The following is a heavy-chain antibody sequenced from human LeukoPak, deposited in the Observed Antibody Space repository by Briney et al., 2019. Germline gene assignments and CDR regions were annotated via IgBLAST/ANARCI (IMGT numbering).Heavy chain of an antibody. V-gene: IGHV1-2*02. CDR3: AREYYYDSSGYYYPEAFDI. CDR2: INPNSGGT. J-gene: IGHJ3*02. D-gene: IGHD3-22*01. Sequence: ASVKVSCKASGYTFTSYGISWVRQAPGQRLEWMGWINPNSGGTNYAQKFQGRVTMTRDTSISTAYMELSRLRSDDTAVYYCAREYYYDSSGYYYPEAFDIWGQGTMVTVSS. CDR1: GYTFTSYG.